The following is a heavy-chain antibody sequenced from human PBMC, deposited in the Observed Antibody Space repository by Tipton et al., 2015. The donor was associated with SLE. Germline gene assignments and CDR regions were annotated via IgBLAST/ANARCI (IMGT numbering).Heavy chain of an antibody. CDR3: ARVMGPGQAFDI. CDR2: IYYSGST. V-gene: IGHV4-31*02. D-gene: IGHD5-24*01. J-gene: IGHJ3*02. Sequence: LRLSCTVSGGSISSGRYYCSWIRQHPGKGLEWIGYIYYSGSTYYNPSLESRVTISVDTSKNQFSLKLSSVTAADTAVYYCARVMGPGQAFDIWGQGTMVTVSS. CDR1: GGSISSGRYY.